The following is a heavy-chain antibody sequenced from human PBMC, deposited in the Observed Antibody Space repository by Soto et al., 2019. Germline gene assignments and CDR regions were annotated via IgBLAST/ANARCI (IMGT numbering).Heavy chain of an antibody. CDR1: GYTFTSYG. V-gene: IGHV1-18*01. CDR2: ISAYNGNT. Sequence: ASVKVSCKASGYTFTSYGISWVRQAPGQGLEWVGWISAYNGNTNYAQKLQGRVTMTTDTSTSTAYMELRSLRSDDTAVYYCARVDIVVVPAANFDYRGQRTLVTVSS. CDR3: ARVDIVVVPAANFDY. J-gene: IGHJ4*02. D-gene: IGHD2-2*01.